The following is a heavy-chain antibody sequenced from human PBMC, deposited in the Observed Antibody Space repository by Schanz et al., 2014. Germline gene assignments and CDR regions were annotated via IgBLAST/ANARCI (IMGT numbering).Heavy chain of an antibody. CDR1: GGSISSHY. CDR2: LLSSERA. J-gene: IGHJ4*02. Sequence: QVQLQESGPGLVKPSGTLSLTCTVSGGSISSHYWSWVRQAPGEGLEWIAYLLSSERAKYNPSLDSRSTLSLDTSKSQFSLHLRYVTAADTAVYYCATIPRGNIYGYFDYWGQGSLVTVSS. D-gene: IGHD5-18*01. V-gene: IGHV4-59*11. CDR3: ATIPRGNIYGYFDY.